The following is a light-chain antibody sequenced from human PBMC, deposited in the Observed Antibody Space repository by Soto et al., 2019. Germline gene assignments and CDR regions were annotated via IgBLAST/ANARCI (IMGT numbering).Light chain of an antibody. J-gene: IGKJ4*01. Sequence: EVVMTQSPDSLSVSPGERATLSCRASQSVSSNLAWYQQKLGQAPRLLIYGASTRATGISARFSGSGSGTEFTLTISSLQSEDFAVYYCEQYDKSITFGGGTKVEIK. V-gene: IGKV3-15*01. CDR1: QSVSSN. CDR2: GAS. CDR3: EQYDKSIT.